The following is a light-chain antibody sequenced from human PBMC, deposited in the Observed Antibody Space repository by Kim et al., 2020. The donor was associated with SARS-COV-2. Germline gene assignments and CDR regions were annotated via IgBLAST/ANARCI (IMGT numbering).Light chain of an antibody. V-gene: IGLV2-14*01. Sequence: PGQSITISCPGTSSDVGGYNYVSWYQQHPGKAPKLMIYEVSNRPSGVSNRFSGSKSGNTASLTISGLQAEDEADYYCSSYTSSSTLFGGGTQLTVL. J-gene: IGLJ2*01. CDR1: SSDVGGYNY. CDR2: EVS. CDR3: SSYTSSSTL.